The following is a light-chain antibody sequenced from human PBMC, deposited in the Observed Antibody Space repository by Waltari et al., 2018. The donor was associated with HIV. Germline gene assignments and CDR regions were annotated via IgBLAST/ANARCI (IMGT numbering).Light chain of an antibody. CDR2: RNN. Sequence: QSVLTQPPSASGTPGQRVTISCSGSSSNIGTNSVNWYQHLPETAPKLLIFRNNQRPSGVPDRFSGSKSGTSASLAISGLQSEDEADYYCAAWDDSLNGYVFGTGTTVTVL. CDR1: SSNIGTNS. J-gene: IGLJ1*01. V-gene: IGLV1-44*01. CDR3: AAWDDSLNGYV.